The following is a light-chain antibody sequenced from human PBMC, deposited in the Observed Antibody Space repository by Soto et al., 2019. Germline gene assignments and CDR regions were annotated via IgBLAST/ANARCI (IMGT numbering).Light chain of an antibody. CDR1: RRDVGGYNY. CDR3: SSYTISNTLPFV. Sequence: QSALTQPASVSGAPGQSSTSACTWTRRDVGGYNYVSWYQQYPGKSPKLLIYEVTHRPSGVSNRFSGSKSGNTASLTISGLQAEDEADYYCSSYTISNTLPFVFGTGTKVTVL. V-gene: IGLV2-14*01. J-gene: IGLJ1*01. CDR2: EVT.